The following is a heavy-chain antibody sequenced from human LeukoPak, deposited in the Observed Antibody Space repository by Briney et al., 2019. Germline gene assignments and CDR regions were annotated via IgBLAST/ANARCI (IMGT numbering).Heavy chain of an antibody. D-gene: IGHD4-17*01. CDR1: GFTFSNAW. Sequence: PGGSLRLSCAASGFTFSNAWMSWVRQAPGKGLEWVGRIKSKTDGGTTDYAAPVKGRFTISRDDSKNTLYLQMNSLKTEDTAVYYCTTASRMTTVTYYYYYGMDVWGQGTTVTVSS. V-gene: IGHV3-15*01. J-gene: IGHJ6*02. CDR2: IKSKTDGGTT. CDR3: TTASRMTTVTYYYYYGMDV.